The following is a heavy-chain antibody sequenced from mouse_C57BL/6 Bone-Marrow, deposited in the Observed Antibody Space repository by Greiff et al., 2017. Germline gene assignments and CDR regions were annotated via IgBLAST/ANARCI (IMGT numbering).Heavy chain of an antibody. J-gene: IGHJ1*03. D-gene: IGHD2-1*01. Sequence: VKLQESGAELARPGASVKLSCKASGYTFTSYGISWVKQRTGQGLEWIGEIYPRSGNTYYNEKFKGKATLTADKSSSTAYMELRSLTSEDSAVYFCARYGNYWYFDVWGTGTTVNVSS. CDR1: GYTFTSYG. CDR2: IYPRSGNT. V-gene: IGHV1-81*01. CDR3: ARYGNYWYFDV.